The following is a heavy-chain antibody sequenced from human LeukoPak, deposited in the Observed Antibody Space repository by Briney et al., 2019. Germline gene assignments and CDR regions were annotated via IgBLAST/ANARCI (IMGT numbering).Heavy chain of an antibody. CDR2: IIPILGIA. D-gene: IGHD2-2*01. J-gene: IGHJ3*02. Sequence: SVKVSCKASGGTFSSYTISWVRQAPGQGLEWMGRIIPILGIANYAQKFQGRVTITADKSTSTAYMELSSLRSKDTAVYYCARRTYPYDAFDIWGQGTMVTVSS. CDR3: ARRTYPYDAFDI. CDR1: GGTFSSYT. V-gene: IGHV1-69*02.